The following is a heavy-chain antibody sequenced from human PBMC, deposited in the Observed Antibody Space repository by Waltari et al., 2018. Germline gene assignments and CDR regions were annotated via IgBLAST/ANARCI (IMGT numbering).Heavy chain of an antibody. J-gene: IGHJ4*02. CDR2: IIDSGGST. D-gene: IGHD3-22*01. Sequence: EVRLLESGGGLVPPGGSFRLSFAASGFTLSRFAITWVRQAPGKGLDWFSTIIDSGGSTYYADSVKGRFTISRDNSKITLYLQMSSLRVEDTAIYYCGKLDYDGNGFPNYFDHWGQGTLVTVSS. V-gene: IGHV3-23*01. CDR3: GKLDYDGNGFPNYFDH. CDR1: GFTLSRFA.